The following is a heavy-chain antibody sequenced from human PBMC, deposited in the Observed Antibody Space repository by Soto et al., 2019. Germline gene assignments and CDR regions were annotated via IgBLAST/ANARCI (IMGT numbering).Heavy chain of an antibody. D-gene: IGHD1-7*01. CDR1: GGTFSSYA. J-gene: IGHJ5*02. CDR3: ARAYNWNFVLGFWFDP. Sequence: GASVKVSCKASGGTFSSYAISWVRQAPGQGLEWMGGIIPIFGTANYAQKFQGRVTITADKSTSTAYMELSSLRSEDTAVYYCARAYNWNFVLGFWFDPWGQGTLVTVSS. V-gene: IGHV1-69*06. CDR2: IIPIFGTA.